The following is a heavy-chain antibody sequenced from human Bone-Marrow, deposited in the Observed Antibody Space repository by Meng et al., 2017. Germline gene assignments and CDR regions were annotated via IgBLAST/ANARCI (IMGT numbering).Heavy chain of an antibody. CDR1: GYTSTTYD. D-gene: IGHD1-26*01. CDR2: INPNSGGT. CDR3: ATRHKWELVSFDY. V-gene: IGHV1-2*06. Sequence: QVQLVQSGAEVKKPGASVKVSCKASGYTSTTYDINWVRQAAGQGLEWMGRINPNSGGTNYAQKFQGRVTMTRDTSISTAYMELSRLRSDDTAVYYCATRHKWELVSFDYWGQGTLVTVSS. J-gene: IGHJ4*02.